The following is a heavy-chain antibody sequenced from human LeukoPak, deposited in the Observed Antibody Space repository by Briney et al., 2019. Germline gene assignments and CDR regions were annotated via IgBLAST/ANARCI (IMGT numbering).Heavy chain of an antibody. CDR2: ISYDGSNK. D-gene: IGHD6-6*01. Sequence: GGSLRLSCAASGFTFSSYGMHWVRQAPGKGLEWVAVISYDGSNKYYADSVKGRFTISRDNAKNSLYLQMNSLRAEDTAVYYCARALYSSSLLDYWGQGTLVTVSS. V-gene: IGHV3-30*03. CDR1: GFTFSSYG. CDR3: ARALYSSSLLDY. J-gene: IGHJ4*02.